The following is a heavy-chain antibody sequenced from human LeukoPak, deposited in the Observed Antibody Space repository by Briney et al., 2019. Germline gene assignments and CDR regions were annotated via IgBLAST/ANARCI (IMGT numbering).Heavy chain of an antibody. CDR3: ARRHFDAFDI. CDR2: IKQDGSEE. CDR1: GFTFTGYW. J-gene: IGHJ3*02. V-gene: IGHV3-7*02. Sequence: GGSLRLSCAASGFTFTGYWMSWVRQAPGKGLEWVANIKQDGSEEYYVDSVKGRFTISRDNSKNTLYLQMDSLTAEDTAVYYCARRHFDAFDIWGQGTVVTVSS.